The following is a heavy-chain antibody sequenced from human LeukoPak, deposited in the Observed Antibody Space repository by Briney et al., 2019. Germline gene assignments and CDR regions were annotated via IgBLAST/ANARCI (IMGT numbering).Heavy chain of an antibody. CDR3: AKEPIAAVWYSFDY. Sequence: PGRALRPSCAASGFTFSRSAMSWVRQAPGKGLEWVSAISGSGGSTYYADSVKGRFTISRDNSKNTLYLQMNSLKAEDTAVYYCAKEPIAAVWYSFDYWGQGTLVTVSS. V-gene: IGHV3-23*01. CDR1: GFTFSRSA. D-gene: IGHD6-13*01. CDR2: ISGSGGST. J-gene: IGHJ4*02.